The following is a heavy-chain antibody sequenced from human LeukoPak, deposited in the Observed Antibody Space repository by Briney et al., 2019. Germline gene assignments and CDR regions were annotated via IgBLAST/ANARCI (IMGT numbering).Heavy chain of an antibody. CDR1: GFIFSTYT. V-gene: IGHV3-23*01. CDR2: ISSSGGST. D-gene: IGHD5/OR15-5a*01. J-gene: IGHJ4*02. Sequence: GGSLILSCAASGFIFSTYTMNWVRQAPGKGLEWVSSISSSGGSTYYADSVKGRFTISRDNSKNTLYLQVISLRAEDTAVYYCAKAAVYHDSCPDSWGQGTLVTVSS. CDR3: AKAAVYHDSCPDS.